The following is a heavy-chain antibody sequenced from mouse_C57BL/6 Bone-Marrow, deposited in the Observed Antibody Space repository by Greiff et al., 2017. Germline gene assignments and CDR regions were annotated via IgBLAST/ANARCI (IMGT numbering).Heavy chain of an antibody. V-gene: IGHV5-6*02. CDR3: ARLLRKYFDY. CDR1: GFTFSSYG. CDR2: ISSGGSYT. J-gene: IGHJ2*01. Sequence: MLVESGGDLVKPGGSLKLSCAASGFTFSSYGMSWVRQTPDKRLEWVATISSGGSYTYYPDSVKGRFTISRDNAKNTLYLQLSSLKSEDTAMYYCARLLRKYFDYWGQGTTLTVSS. D-gene: IGHD2-3*01.